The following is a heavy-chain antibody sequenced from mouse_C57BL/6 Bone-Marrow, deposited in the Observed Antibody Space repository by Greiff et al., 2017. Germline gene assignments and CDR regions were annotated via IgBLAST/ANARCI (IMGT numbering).Heavy chain of an antibody. CDR3: ARTVNFDY. V-gene: IGHV1-64*01. J-gene: IGHJ2*01. CDR2: IHPYSGST. Sequence: QVQLQQPGAELVKPGASVKLSCKASGYTFTSYWMHWVKQRPGHGLEWIGMIHPYSGSTNYNEKFKSKATLPVDKSSSTAYMQLSSLASEDSAVYYCARTVNFDYWGQGTTLTVSS. CDR1: GYTFTSYW.